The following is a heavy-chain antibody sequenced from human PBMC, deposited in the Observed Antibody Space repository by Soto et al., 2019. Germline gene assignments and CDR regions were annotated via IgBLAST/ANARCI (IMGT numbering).Heavy chain of an antibody. Sequence: QVQLVESGGGVVQPGRSLRLSCAASGFTFSSYGMHWVRQAPGKGLEWVAVISYDGSNKYYADSVKGRFTISRDNSKNTLYLQMNSLRAEDTAVYYCAKDRQYYDSSGSFDYWGQGTLVTVSS. CDR2: ISYDGSNK. CDR3: AKDRQYYDSSGSFDY. CDR1: GFTFSSYG. D-gene: IGHD3-22*01. J-gene: IGHJ4*02. V-gene: IGHV3-30*18.